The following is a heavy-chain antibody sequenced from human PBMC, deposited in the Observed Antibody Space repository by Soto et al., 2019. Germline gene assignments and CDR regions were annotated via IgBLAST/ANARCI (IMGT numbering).Heavy chain of an antibody. D-gene: IGHD2-2*01. CDR3: AREGGRSIVLVPAAHEYFQH. J-gene: IGHJ1*01. Sequence: ASVKVSCKASGYTFTSYAMHWVRQAPGQRLERMGWINAGNGNTKYSQKFQGRFTISRDNAKNSLYLQMNSLRDEDTAVYYCAREGGRSIVLVPAAHEYFQHWGQGTLVTVSS. V-gene: IGHV1-3*01. CDR2: INAGNGNT. CDR1: GYTFTSYA.